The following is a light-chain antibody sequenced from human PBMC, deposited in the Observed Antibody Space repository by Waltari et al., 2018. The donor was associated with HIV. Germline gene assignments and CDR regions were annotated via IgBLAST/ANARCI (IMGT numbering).Light chain of an antibody. J-gene: IGKJ2*01. V-gene: IGKV1-12*01. CDR1: QGIANW. Sequence: DIQLTQSPPSVSASVGARVTLSCRASQGIANWLAWYQQKPGKAPKLLIHGASSLQSGVPAKFSGSGSGTHFSLAINDLQPDDSGRYLCQQTGNLPLTFGPGT. CDR3: QQTGNLPLT. CDR2: GAS.